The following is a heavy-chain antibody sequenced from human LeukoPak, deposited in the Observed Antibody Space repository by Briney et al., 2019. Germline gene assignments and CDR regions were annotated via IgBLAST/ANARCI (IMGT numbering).Heavy chain of an antibody. J-gene: IGHJ4*02. CDR3: AADLGYYYDSSGYRSGDY. CDR2: TVVCSGNT. D-gene: IGHD3-22*01. V-gene: IGHV1-58*02. Sequence: SVKVSCKASGFTFTSSAMQWVRQARGQRLEWIGWTVVCSGNTNYAQKFQERVTITRDMSTSTAYMELSSLRSEDTAVYYCAADLGYYYDSSGYRSGDYWGQGTLVTVSS. CDR1: GFTFTSSA.